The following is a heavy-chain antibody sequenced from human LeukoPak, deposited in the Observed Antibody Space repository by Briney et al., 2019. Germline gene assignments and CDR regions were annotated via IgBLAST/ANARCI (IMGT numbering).Heavy chain of an antibody. J-gene: IGHJ4*02. CDR3: GVYSSSWHDY. CDR2: ISGSGGST. Sequence: ETLSLTCAVYGGSFRNYYWSWIRQPPGKGLEWVSVISGSGGSTNYADSVKGRFTISRDNSKNTLYLQMNSLRAEDTAVYYCGVYSSSWHDYWGQGTLVTVSS. D-gene: IGHD6-13*01. V-gene: IGHV3-23*01. CDR1: GGSFRNYY.